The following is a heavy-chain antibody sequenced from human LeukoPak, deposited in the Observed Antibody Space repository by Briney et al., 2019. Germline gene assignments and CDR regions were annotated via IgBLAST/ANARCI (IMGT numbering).Heavy chain of an antibody. J-gene: IGHJ4*02. CDR2: ISSSSSTI. CDR3: AITKRSARPNY. CDR1: GFTFSSYS. D-gene: IGHD6-6*01. Sequence: PGGSLRLSCAASGFTFSSYSMNWVRQAPGKGLEWVSYISSSSSTIHYADSVKGRFTISRDNAKNSLYLQMNSLRAEDTAVYYCAITKRSARPNYWGQGTLVTVSS. V-gene: IGHV3-48*04.